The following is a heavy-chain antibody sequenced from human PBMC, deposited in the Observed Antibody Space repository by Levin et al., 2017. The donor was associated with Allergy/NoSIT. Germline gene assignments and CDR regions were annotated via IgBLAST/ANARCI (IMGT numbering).Heavy chain of an antibody. CDR1: GFNFADYA. J-gene: IGHJ5*02. V-gene: IGHV3-49*03. CDR2: IRSEAHGGTS. Sequence: GGSLRLSCSASGFNFADYATSWFRQTPGKGLEWVGFIRSEAHGGTSEFAASVKGRFTFSRDESKSIAYLQMNSLKTEDTAVYYCSRPVAVAGMHFDPWGQGTLVTVSS. CDR3: SRPVAVAGMHFDP. D-gene: IGHD6-19*01.